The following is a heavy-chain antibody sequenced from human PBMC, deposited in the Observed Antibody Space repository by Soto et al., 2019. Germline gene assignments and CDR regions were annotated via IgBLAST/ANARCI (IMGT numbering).Heavy chain of an antibody. CDR3: AREDILGARSFDY. Sequence: LRLSCAASGFTFSGYSMNWVRQAPGKGLEWVSYISSLSSPRYYAESVEGRFIISRDNAKNSLYLQMNSLRDEDTAVYFCAREDILGARSFDYWGQGTLVTAPQ. J-gene: IGHJ4*02. D-gene: IGHD1-26*01. CDR1: GFTFSGYS. V-gene: IGHV3-48*02. CDR2: ISSLSSPR.